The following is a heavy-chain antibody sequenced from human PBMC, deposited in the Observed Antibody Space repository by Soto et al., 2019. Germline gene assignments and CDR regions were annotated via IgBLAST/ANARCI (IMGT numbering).Heavy chain of an antibody. D-gene: IGHD3-22*01. V-gene: IGHV1-69*01. CDR1: GGTFSSYA. J-gene: IGHJ5*02. CDR3: ARVGDSSGYYPVGYGWFDP. CDR2: IIPIFGTA. Sequence: QVQLVQSGAEVKKPGSSVKVSCKASGGTFSSYAISWVRQAPGQGLEWMGGIIPIFGTANYAQKFQGRVTITADESTSTAYMELSSLRSEDTAVYYCARVGDSSGYYPVGYGWFDPWGQGTLVTVSS.